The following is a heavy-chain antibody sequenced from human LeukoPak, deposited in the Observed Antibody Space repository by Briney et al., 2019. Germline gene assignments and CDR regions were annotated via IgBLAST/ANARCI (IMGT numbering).Heavy chain of an antibody. Sequence: GGSLRLSCAASGFTFSAYVMHWVRQAPGKGLQWVAVISDSGGYTQYADSVKGRFTISRDNSKDTLYLQMNSLRAEDTAVYYCAKRRAVPDPQRGLDYWGQGTLVTVSS. CDR1: GFTFSAYV. J-gene: IGHJ4*02. CDR2: ISDSGGYT. V-gene: IGHV3-23*01. D-gene: IGHD6-19*01. CDR3: AKRRAVPDPQRGLDY.